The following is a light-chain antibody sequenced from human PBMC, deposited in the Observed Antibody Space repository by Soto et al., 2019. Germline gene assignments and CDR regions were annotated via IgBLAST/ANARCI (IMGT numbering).Light chain of an antibody. CDR1: SSDIGGYNY. V-gene: IGLV2-14*01. CDR3: SSFTSRHTDV. Sequence: QSALTQPASVSGSPGQSTTISCTGTSSDIGGYNYVSWYQQLPGEAPKLIIYDVSDRPSGVSTRFSGSKSGNTASLTISGLQAEDEGDYYCSSFTSRHTDVFGTGTKVTVL. CDR2: DVS. J-gene: IGLJ1*01.